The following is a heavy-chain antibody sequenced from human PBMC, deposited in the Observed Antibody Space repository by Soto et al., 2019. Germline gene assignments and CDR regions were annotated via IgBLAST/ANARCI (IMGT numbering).Heavy chain of an antibody. D-gene: IGHD1-26*01. CDR1: DASVWSDSYF. J-gene: IGHJ4*02. CDR2: ISHTGDT. Sequence: QVQLRESGPGLLKPSETLSLTCTVSDASVWSDSYFWTWIRQPPGKGLEWIAYISHTGDTNYNHSLKSRVTISIDTSRNQFSLTVTSVNAADTAVYFCARIVVGVTVDLWGQGALVTVSS. V-gene: IGHV4-61*01. CDR3: ARIVVGVTVDL.